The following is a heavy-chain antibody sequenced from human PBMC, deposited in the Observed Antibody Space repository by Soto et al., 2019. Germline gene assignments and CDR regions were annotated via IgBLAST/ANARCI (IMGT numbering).Heavy chain of an antibody. Sequence: QVELVGSGGGRVPPGRSLRLSCAASGFTFSSHGIPLVRQAPGKGLEWVAVISYDGSNKYYANSVKGRFTISRDNSKNTLYLQMNSLRAEDTAVYYCAKDRGGRGAFDIWGQGTMVTVSS. CDR3: AKDRGGRGAFDI. CDR1: GFTFSSHG. D-gene: IGHD2-15*01. CDR2: ISYDGSNK. J-gene: IGHJ3*02. V-gene: IGHV3-30*18.